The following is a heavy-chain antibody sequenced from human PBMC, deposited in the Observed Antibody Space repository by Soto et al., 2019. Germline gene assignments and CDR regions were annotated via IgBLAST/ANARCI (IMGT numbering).Heavy chain of an antibody. CDR1: GFSFGDYA. J-gene: IGHJ4*02. D-gene: IGHD5-18*01. V-gene: IGHV3-49*04. CDR2: IRSKAYGGTT. Sequence: GSLRLSCTASGFSFGDYAMSWGRQAPGKGLEWVGFIRSKAYGGTTEYAASVKGRFTISRDDSKSIAYLQMNSLKTEDTAVYYCSSGTAMASGLDYWGQGTLVTVS. CDR3: SSGTAMASGLDY.